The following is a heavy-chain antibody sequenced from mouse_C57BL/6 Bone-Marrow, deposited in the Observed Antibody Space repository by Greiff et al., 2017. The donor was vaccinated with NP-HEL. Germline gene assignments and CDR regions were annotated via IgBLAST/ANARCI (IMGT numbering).Heavy chain of an antibody. D-gene: IGHD3-3*01. J-gene: IGHJ1*03. CDR2: IYPGSGST. CDR3: ARGTLYWYFDV. V-gene: IGHV1-55*01. Sequence: QVQLQQPGAELVKPGASVKMSCKASGYTFTSYWITWVKQRPGQGLEWIGDIYPGSGSTNYNEKFKGKATLTADKSSSTAYMQFSSLTSEDSAIYYCARGTLYWYFDVWGTGTTVTVSS. CDR1: GYTFTSYW.